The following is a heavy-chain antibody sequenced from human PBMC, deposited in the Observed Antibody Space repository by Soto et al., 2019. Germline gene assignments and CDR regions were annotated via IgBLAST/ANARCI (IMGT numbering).Heavy chain of an antibody. D-gene: IGHD3-3*01. Sequence: ASVKVSFKASGYTFTGYYMHWVRQAPGQGLEWMGWINPNSGGTNYAQKFQGWVTMTRDTSISTVYMELSSLRSEDTAVYYCARDPLQYYDFWSGHTAYGMDVWGQGTTVTVSS. J-gene: IGHJ6*02. CDR2: INPNSGGT. CDR3: ARDPLQYYDFWSGHTAYGMDV. V-gene: IGHV1-2*04. CDR1: GYTFTGYY.